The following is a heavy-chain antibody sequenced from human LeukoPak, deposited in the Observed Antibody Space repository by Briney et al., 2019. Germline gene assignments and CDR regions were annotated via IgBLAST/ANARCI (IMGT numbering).Heavy chain of an antibody. Sequence: GGSLRLSCAASGFTFSSYWMSWVRQAPGKGLEWVSSISSSSSYIYYADSVKGRFTISRDDAKNSLYLQMISLRAEDTAVYYCARHHSSSWYLFDYWGQGALVTVSS. J-gene: IGHJ4*02. CDR3: ARHHSSSWYLFDY. V-gene: IGHV3-21*01. CDR1: GFTFSSYW. D-gene: IGHD6-13*01. CDR2: ISSSSSYI.